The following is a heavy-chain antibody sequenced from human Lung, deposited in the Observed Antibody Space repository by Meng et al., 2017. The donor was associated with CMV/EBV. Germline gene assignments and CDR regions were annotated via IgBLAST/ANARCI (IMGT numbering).Heavy chain of an antibody. D-gene: IGHD3-3*01. V-gene: IGHV3-53*01. CDR3: ARWDDFWSGDSR. CDR2: IHDDGRT. Sequence: SCAASGFSVSSNYFTWVRQAPGKGLGWVSLIHDDGRTDYADSVKGRFTISRDTSKNTLYLQMDSLRAEDTAVYFCARWDDFWSGDSRWGQGTLVTVSS. CDR1: GFSVSSNY. J-gene: IGHJ4*02.